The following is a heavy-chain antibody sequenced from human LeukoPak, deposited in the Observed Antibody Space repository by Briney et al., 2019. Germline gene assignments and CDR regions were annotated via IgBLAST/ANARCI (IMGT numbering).Heavy chain of an antibody. V-gene: IGHV3-7*01. D-gene: IGHD3-3*01. CDR3: ARDPITIFGVDYYFDY. CDR1: GFTSSSYW. CDR2: IKQDGSEK. Sequence: TGGSLRLSCAASGFTSSSYWMSWVRQAPGKGLEWVANIKQDGSEKYYVDSVKGRFTISRDNAKNSLYLQMHSLRAEDTAVYYCARDPITIFGVDYYFDYWGQGTLVTVSS. J-gene: IGHJ4*02.